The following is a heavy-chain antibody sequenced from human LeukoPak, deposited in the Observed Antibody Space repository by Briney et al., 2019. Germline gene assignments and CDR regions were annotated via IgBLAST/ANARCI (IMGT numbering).Heavy chain of an antibody. V-gene: IGHV3-30*02. D-gene: IGHD6-19*01. CDR2: IRYDGSNK. CDR1: GFTFSSYD. CDR3: AKGSKAVLFTRDHYMDV. Sequence: GGSLRLSCAASGFTFSSYDIHWVRQAPGKGLEWVAFIRYDGSNKYYADSVRGRFTISRDNSKNTLYLHMNSLRAEDTAVYFCAKGSKAVLFTRDHYMDVWGKGTTVTVSS. J-gene: IGHJ6*03.